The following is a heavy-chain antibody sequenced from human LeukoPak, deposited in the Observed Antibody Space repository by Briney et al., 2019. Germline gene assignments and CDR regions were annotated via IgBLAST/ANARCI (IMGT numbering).Heavy chain of an antibody. CDR3: ARIGSAAFTDY. Sequence: PGTSLRLSCAASGFTFSTHALNWVREAPGKGLEWVSAISDSGGAIFYADSVKGRFTMSRDNSKNSLFLQMNSLRAEDTALYYCARIGSAAFTDYWGQGTLVTVSS. D-gene: IGHD3-3*02. J-gene: IGHJ4*02. V-gene: IGHV3-23*01. CDR2: ISDSGGAI. CDR1: GFTFSTHA.